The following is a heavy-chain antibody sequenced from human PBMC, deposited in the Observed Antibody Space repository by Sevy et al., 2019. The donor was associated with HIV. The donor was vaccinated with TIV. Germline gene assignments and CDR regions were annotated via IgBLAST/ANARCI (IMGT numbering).Heavy chain of an antibody. CDR1: GFTFSSYG. Sequence: GGSLRLSCAASGFTFSSYGMHWVRQAPGKGLEWVAVISYDGSNKYYADSVKGRFTISRDNSKNTLYLQMNSLRAGDTAVYYCAKDRRRPYYDFWSGWGANWFDPWGQGTLVTVSS. CDR2: ISYDGSNK. J-gene: IGHJ5*02. CDR3: AKDRRRPYYDFWSGWGANWFDP. D-gene: IGHD3-3*01. V-gene: IGHV3-30*18.